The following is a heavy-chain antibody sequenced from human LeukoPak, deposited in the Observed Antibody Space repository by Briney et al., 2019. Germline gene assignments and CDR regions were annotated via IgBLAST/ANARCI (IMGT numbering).Heavy chain of an antibody. CDR1: GGSISSYY. J-gene: IGHJ5*02. CDR3: ARELGPGSTSWTEEIGWFDP. V-gene: IGHV4-4*07. Sequence: PSETLSLTCTVSGGSISSYYWSWIRQPAGKGLEWIGRIYTSGSTNYNPSLKSRVTISVDTSKNQFSLKLSSVTAADTAVYYCARELGPGSTSWTEEIGWFDPWGQGTLVTVSS. D-gene: IGHD2-2*01. CDR2: IYTSGST.